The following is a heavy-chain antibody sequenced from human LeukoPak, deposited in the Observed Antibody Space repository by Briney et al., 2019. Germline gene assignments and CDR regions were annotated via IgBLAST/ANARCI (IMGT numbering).Heavy chain of an antibody. J-gene: IGHJ4*02. CDR3: AKDRFMRSTVTNSPSDY. CDR1: GFTFSSYA. D-gene: IGHD4-17*01. Sequence: PGGSLRLSCAASGFTFSSYAMSWVRQAPGKGLEWVSAISGSGGSTYYADSVKGRSTISRDNSKNTLYLQMNSLRAEDTAVYYCAKDRFMRSTVTNSPSDYWGQGTLVTVSS. CDR2: ISGSGGST. V-gene: IGHV3-23*01.